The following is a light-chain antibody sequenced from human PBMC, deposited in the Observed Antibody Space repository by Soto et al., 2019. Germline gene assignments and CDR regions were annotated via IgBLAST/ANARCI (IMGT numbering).Light chain of an antibody. V-gene: IGLV2-14*01. CDR3: SSYTSSSTLV. CDR2: EVS. Sequence: QSALTQPASVSGSPGQSITISCTGTSSDVGGYHYVSWYQQHPGKAPKLMIYEVSNRPSGLSNRFSGSKSGNTASLTISGLQAEDEADYYCSSYTSSSTLVFGGGTQLTVL. CDR1: SSDVGGYHY. J-gene: IGLJ3*02.